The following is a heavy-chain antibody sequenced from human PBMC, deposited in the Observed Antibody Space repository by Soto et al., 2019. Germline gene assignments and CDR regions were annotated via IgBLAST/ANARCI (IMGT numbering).Heavy chain of an antibody. V-gene: IGHV3-23*01. D-gene: IGHD2-2*01. CDR2: ISGRGDST. CDR3: SQASIDFSSTSCYLGF. Sequence: GKGLEWVSSISGRGDSTYYADSVKGRFTVSGGNSKTTLYLQMNSLRAEDTAVYYFSQASIDFSSTSCYLGFWRNRSTVTVTS. J-gene: IGHJ6*03.